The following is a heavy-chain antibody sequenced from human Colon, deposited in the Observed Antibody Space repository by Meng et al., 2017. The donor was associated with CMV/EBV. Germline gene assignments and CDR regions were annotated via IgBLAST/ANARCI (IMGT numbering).Heavy chain of an antibody. J-gene: IGHJ6*02. Sequence: GGSLRLSCAASGFTFSSYGMHWVRQAPGKGLEWVAVIWYDVSNKYYADSVKGRFTISRDNSKNTLYLQMNSLRAEDTGVYFCAKGVHDYNYYYGMDVWGQGTTVTVSS. V-gene: IGHV3-33*06. CDR1: GFTFSSYG. CDR3: AKGVHDYNYYYGMDV. CDR2: IWYDVSNK. D-gene: IGHD3/OR15-3a*01.